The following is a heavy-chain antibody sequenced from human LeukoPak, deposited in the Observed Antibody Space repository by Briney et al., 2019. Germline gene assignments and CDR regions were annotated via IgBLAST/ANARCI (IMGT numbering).Heavy chain of an antibody. CDR2: LNPNSGGT. D-gene: IGHD1-26*01. Sequence: GASVKVSCKTSGYTFTAFFIHWVRQAPGQGLEWMGWLNPNSGGTNYAQKFQGRVTMTRDTSISTAYRELSRLRSDDTAVYFCARVGAAYQDSNYWGQGTLVTVSS. CDR1: GYTFTAFF. V-gene: IGHV1-2*02. CDR3: ARVGAAYQDSNY. J-gene: IGHJ4*02.